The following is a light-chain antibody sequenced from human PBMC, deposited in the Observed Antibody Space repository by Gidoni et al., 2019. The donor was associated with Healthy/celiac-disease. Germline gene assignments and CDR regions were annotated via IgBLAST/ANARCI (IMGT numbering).Light chain of an antibody. Sequence: QMTKSQSSLSASVGDRVTITCRASQSISSYLNWYQQKPGKAPKLLIYAASSLPSGIPSRFSGSGSGTDFTLTISSLQPEDFAAYYCQQYYSSPPITFGQXTRVEIK. CDR2: AAS. CDR1: QSISSY. J-gene: IGKJ5*01. V-gene: IGKV1-39*01. CDR3: QQYYSSPPIT.